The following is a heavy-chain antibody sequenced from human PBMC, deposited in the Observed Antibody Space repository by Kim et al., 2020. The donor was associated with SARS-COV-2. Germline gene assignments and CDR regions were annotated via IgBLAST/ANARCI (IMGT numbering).Heavy chain of an antibody. CDR1: GGSISSSGYY. D-gene: IGHD1-1*01. CDR3: ARQVEYWYFDL. J-gene: IGHJ2*01. V-gene: IGHV4-39*01. Sequence: SETLSLTCTVSGGSISSSGYYWGWIRQPPGKGLEWIGSMYYSGTTYYNPSLKSRVTISVDTSKNQFSLKLSSVTAADTAVYYCARQVEYWYFDLWGRGTLVTVSS. CDR2: MYYSGTT.